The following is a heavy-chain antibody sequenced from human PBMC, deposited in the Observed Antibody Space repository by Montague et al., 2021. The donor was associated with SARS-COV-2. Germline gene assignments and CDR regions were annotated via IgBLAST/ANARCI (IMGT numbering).Heavy chain of an antibody. D-gene: IGHD5-12*01. CDR3: ARRGYTGSDYFDY. Sequence: HSCNTHYNPSLKGRVTVSIDTSKNQFSLTVTSVTAADTAVYFCARRGYTGSDYFDYWGQGTLVTVSS. CDR2: HSCNT. J-gene: IGHJ4*02. V-gene: IGHV4-4*06.